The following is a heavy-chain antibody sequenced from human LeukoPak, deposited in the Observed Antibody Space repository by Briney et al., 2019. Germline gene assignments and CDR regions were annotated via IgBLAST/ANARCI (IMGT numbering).Heavy chain of an antibody. D-gene: IGHD1-1*01. CDR3: ARHVTSLANYYFDY. Sequence: PSGTLSLTCAVSGGSISSSNWWSWVRQPPGKGLEWIGSIYYSGSTYYNPSLKSRVTISVDTSKNQFSLKLSSVTAADTAVYYCARHVTSLANYYFDYWGQGTLVTVSS. CDR2: IYYSGST. CDR1: GGSISSSNW. J-gene: IGHJ4*02. V-gene: IGHV4-4*02.